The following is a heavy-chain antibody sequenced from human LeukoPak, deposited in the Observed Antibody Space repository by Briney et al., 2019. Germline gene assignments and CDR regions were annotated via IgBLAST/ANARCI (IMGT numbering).Heavy chain of an antibody. CDR2: IYYSGST. Sequence: PSETLSLTCTVSGGSISSSSYYWSWIRQPPGKGLEWIGYIYYSGSTNYNPSLKSRVTISVDTSKNQFSLKLSSVTAADTAVYYCARGYYYDRIVVPRGVDVWGQGTTVSVSS. CDR3: ARGYYYDRIVVPRGVDV. J-gene: IGHJ6*02. D-gene: IGHD3-22*01. V-gene: IGHV4-61*01. CDR1: GGSISSSSYY.